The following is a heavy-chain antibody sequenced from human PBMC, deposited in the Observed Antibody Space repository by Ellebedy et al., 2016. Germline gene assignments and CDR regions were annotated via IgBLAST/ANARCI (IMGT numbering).Heavy chain of an antibody. J-gene: IGHJ6*03. V-gene: IGHV3-74*01. CDR3: ARDPGSYYDATDYYYMDV. D-gene: IGHD3-22*01. CDR2: INSGGSIT. Sequence: GGSLRLXXAASGFSFSNYWMHWVRQAPGKGLVWVSRINSGGSITNYADSVKGRFTISRDNAKNTLYLQMSSLTAEDTAVYYCARDPGSYYDATDYYYMDVWGKGTTVTVSS. CDR1: GFSFSNYW.